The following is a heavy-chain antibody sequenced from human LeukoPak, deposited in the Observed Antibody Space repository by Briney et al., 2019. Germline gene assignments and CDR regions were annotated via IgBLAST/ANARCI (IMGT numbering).Heavy chain of an antibody. J-gene: IGHJ5*02. Sequence: ASVKVSCKASGYTFTGYYMHWVRQAPGQELEWMGWINPNSGGTNYAQKFQGRVTMTRDTSISTAYMELSRLRSDDTAVYYCARVAKLGYCSSTSCYIGGWFDPWGQGTLVTVSS. D-gene: IGHD2-2*02. CDR3: ARVAKLGYCSSTSCYIGGWFDP. CDR2: INPNSGGT. CDR1: GYTFTGYY. V-gene: IGHV1-2*02.